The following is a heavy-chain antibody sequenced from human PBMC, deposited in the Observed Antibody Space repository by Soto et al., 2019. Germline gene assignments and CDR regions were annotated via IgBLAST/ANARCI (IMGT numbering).Heavy chain of an antibody. CDR3: AGDVLYCSSSRWHKRPLEH. V-gene: IGHV1-3*01. D-gene: IGHD2-2*01. Sequence: QVQLVQSGAEVKKPGASVKVSCKASGYTFTSYAMHWVRQAPGQRLEWMGWINSGNGNTKYSQKFQGRVTITRDTHASKAYIGQSSLRYAEKAVYYCAGDVLYCSSSRWHKRPLEHWGQGTLVTVSS. CDR2: INSGNGNT. CDR1: GYTFTSYA. J-gene: IGHJ4*02.